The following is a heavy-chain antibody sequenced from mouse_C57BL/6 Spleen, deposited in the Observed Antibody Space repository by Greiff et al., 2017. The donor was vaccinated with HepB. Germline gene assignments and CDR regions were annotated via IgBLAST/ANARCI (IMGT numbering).Heavy chain of an antibody. Sequence: VQLQQPGAELVMPGASVKLSCKASGYTFTSYWMHWVKQRPGQGLEWIGEIDPSDSYTNYNQKFKGKSTLTVDKSSSTAYMQLSSLTSEDSAVYYCASSACSSLYYAMDYWGLGTSVTVSS. D-gene: IGHD1-1*01. J-gene: IGHJ4*01. CDR1: GYTFTSYW. V-gene: IGHV1-69*01. CDR2: IDPSDSYT. CDR3: ASSACSSLYYAMDY.